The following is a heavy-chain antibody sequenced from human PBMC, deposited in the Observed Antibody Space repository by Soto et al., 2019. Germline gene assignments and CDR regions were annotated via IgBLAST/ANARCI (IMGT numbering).Heavy chain of an antibody. CDR3: ATTYYDFWSGYYPTLFDY. V-gene: IGHV4-39*01. CDR1: GGSISSGSYY. Sequence: PSETLSLTCTVSGGSISSGSYYWGWLRQPPGKGLEWIGSIYYSGSTYYNPSLKSRVTISVDTSKNQFSLKLSSVTAADTAVYYCATTYYDFWSGYYPTLFDYWGQGTLVTVS. CDR2: IYYSGST. D-gene: IGHD3-3*01. J-gene: IGHJ4*02.